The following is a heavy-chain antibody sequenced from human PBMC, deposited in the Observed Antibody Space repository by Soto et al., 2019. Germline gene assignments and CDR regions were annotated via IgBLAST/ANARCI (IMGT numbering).Heavy chain of an antibody. CDR2: VNPQRGGT. Sequence: QVLLEQSGAEVKKPGASVRVSCKTYGYTFSDYFLHWVRQAPGQGPEGMGYVNPQRGGTEYAQKFRGRVPITRDTAINTVYMDLNWLTSDDTAVYYCARDTGLPGRFWYFDIWGRGTLVTVSS. D-gene: IGHD3-3*01. V-gene: IGHV1-2*02. J-gene: IGHJ2*01. CDR1: GYTFSDYF. CDR3: ARDTGLPGRFWYFDI.